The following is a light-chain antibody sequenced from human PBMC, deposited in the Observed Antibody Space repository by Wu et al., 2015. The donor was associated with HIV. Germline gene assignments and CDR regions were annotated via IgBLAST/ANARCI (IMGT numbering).Light chain of an antibody. J-gene: IGKJ5*01. CDR2: DAS. V-gene: IGKV3-11*01. Sequence: EIVLTQSPATLSSSPGERVTLSCRASQSVSSYLAWYQQKPGQAPRLLIYDASNRATGIPARFSGRGSGTDFTLTISSLEPEDFAVYYCQQRTSWPLTFGQGTRLEIK. CDR1: QSVSSY. CDR3: QQRTSWPLT.